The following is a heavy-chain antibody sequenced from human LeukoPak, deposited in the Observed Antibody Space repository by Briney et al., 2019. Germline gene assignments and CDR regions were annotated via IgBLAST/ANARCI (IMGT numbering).Heavy chain of an antibody. Sequence: GGSLRLSCAASGFTFSSYSMNWVRRAPGKGLEWVAIIWLDGSATYYGDSVKGRFTVSRDNSNNTLYLQMNSLRVEDTAVYYCARDLNREDFDYWGQGTLVAVSS. CDR2: IWLDGSAT. D-gene: IGHD1-14*01. CDR1: GFTFSSYS. J-gene: IGHJ4*02. V-gene: IGHV3-33*08. CDR3: ARDLNREDFDY.